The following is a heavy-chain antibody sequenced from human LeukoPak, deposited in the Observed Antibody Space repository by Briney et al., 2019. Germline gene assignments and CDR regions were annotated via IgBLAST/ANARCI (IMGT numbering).Heavy chain of an antibody. CDR1: GFTFSSYW. CDR2: INTDGSST. J-gene: IGHJ4*02. CDR3: ARDPSAAGEYFDY. D-gene: IGHD6-13*01. Sequence: PGGSLRLSCAASGFTFSSYWMHWVRQAPGKGLVWVSRINTDGSSTSYADSVKGRFTISRDNAKNTLYLQMNSLRAEDTAVYYCARDPSAAGEYFDYWGQGTLVTVSS. V-gene: IGHV3-74*01.